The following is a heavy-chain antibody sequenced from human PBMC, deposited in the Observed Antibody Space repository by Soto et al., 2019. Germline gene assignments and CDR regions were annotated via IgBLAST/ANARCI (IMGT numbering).Heavy chain of an antibody. J-gene: IGHJ6*03. Sequence: PGRSQRVRCAASGFTFVSYGRSWVRQAPGKGLEWVANIKQDGSEKYYVDSVKGRFTISRDNAKNSLYLQMNSLRAEDTAVYYCARSDQLPGIRIYYYYYMDVWRKGTTVTVSS. V-gene: IGHV3-7*02. D-gene: IGHD2-2*01. CDR1: GFTFVSYG. CDR3: ARSDQLPGIRIYYYYYMDV. CDR2: IKQDGSEK.